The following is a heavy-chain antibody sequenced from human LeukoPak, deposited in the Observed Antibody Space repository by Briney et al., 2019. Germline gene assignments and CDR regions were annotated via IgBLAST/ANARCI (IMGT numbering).Heavy chain of an antibody. J-gene: IGHJ4*02. CDR2: ISWDGGST. Sequence: PGGSLRLSCAASGFTFDDYAMHWVRQAPGKGLEWVSLISWDGGSTYYADSVKGRFTISRDNSKNSLYLQMNSLRTEDTALYYCAKGRGYYYDSSAYGSYFDYWGQGTLVTVSS. CDR1: GFTFDDYA. V-gene: IGHV3-43D*03. CDR3: AKGRGYYYDSSAYGSYFDY. D-gene: IGHD3-22*01.